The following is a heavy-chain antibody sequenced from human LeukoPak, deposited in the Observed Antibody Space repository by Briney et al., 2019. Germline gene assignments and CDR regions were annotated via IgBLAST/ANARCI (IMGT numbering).Heavy chain of an antibody. J-gene: IGHJ4*02. D-gene: IGHD2-21*02. CDR3: AKDLGHYCGGDCYHFDY. V-gene: IGHV3-23*01. Sequence: PGGSLRLSCVVSGLTFSSYSMSWVRQAPGKGLEWVSAISGSGGSTYYADSVKGRFTISRDNSKNTLYLQMNSLRAEDTAVYYCAKDLGHYCGGDCYHFDYWGQGTLVTVSS. CDR2: ISGSGGST. CDR1: GLTFSSYS.